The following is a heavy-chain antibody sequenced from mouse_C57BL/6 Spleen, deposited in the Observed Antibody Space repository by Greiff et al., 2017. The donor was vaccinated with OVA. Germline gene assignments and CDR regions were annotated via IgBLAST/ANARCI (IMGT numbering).Heavy chain of an antibody. CDR2: INPNNGGT. CDR1: GYTFTDYY. Sequence: VQLQQSGPELVKPGASVKISCKASGYTFTDYYMNWVKQSHGKSLEWIGDINPNNGGTSYNQKFKGKATLTVDKSSSTAYMELRSLTSEDSAVYYCARRLAFAYWGQGTLVTVSA. CDR3: ARRLAFAY. J-gene: IGHJ3*01. V-gene: IGHV1-26*01.